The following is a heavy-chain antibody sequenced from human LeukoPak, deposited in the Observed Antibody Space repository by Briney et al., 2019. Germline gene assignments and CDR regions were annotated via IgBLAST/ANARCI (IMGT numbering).Heavy chain of an antibody. Sequence: PLETLSLTCTVSGGSISSGGYYWSWIRQHPGKGLEWIGYIYYSGSTYYNPSLKSRVTISVDTSKNQFSLKLSSVTAADTAVYYCARSDGDYHWYFDLWGRGTLVTVSS. D-gene: IGHD4-17*01. CDR3: ARSDGDYHWYFDL. CDR2: IYYSGST. V-gene: IGHV4-31*03. J-gene: IGHJ2*01. CDR1: GGSISSGGYY.